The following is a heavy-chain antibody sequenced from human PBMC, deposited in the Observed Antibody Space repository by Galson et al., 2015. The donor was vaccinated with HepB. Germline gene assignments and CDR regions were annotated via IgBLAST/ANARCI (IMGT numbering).Heavy chain of an antibody. CDR2: ISSSSSYT. Sequence: SLRLSCAASGFTFSDYYMSWIRQAPGKGLEWVSYISSSSSYTNYADSVKGRFTISRDNAKNSLYLQMNSLRAEDTAVYYCARDRVREVYYMDVWGKGTTVTVSS. CDR3: ARDRVREVYYMDV. V-gene: IGHV3-11*06. CDR1: GFTFSDYY. J-gene: IGHJ6*03. D-gene: IGHD5-24*01.